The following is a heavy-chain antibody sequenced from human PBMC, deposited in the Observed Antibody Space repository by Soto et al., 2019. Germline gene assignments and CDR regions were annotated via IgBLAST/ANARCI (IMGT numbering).Heavy chain of an antibody. J-gene: IGHJ4*02. V-gene: IGHV1-46*01. Sequence: ASVKVSCKASGYSLTKYYVHWVRQAPGQGLEWMAIINPSSGDTTYAQKFQGRVTVTRNTSPGTVYMELSSLRSEDTAVYYCARAADYFDYWGQGTLVSLSS. CDR2: INPSSGDT. CDR3: ARAADYFDY. CDR1: GYSLTKYY.